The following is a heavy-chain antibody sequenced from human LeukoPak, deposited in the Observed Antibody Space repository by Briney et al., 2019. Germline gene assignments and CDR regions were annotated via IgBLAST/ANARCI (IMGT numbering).Heavy chain of an antibody. CDR3: ARGLPGIAAAGTEY. J-gene: IGHJ4*02. CDR2: IYYSGYT. D-gene: IGHD6-13*01. V-gene: IGHV4-39*07. Sequence: PSETLSLTCTVSGGSISSSSYYWGWIRQPPGKGLEWIGSIYYSGYTYYNPSVESRVTISVDTSKNQFSLKLSSVTAADTAVYYCARGLPGIAAAGTEYWGQGTLVTVSS. CDR1: GGSISSSSYY.